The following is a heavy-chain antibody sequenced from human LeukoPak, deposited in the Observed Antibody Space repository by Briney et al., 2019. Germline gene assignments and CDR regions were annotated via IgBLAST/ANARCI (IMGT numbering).Heavy chain of an antibody. D-gene: IGHD1-26*01. J-gene: IGHJ4*02. CDR3: AKSIVGGLYYFDY. CDR1: GFTFSTFG. V-gene: IGHV3-30*18. Sequence: GGSLGPSCAAPGFTFSTFGWPWVRQPPGKGLGWGAVISYDGSNKYYADSVKGRFTISRVNSKNTLYLQMNSLRAEDTAVYYCAKSIVGGLYYFDYWGQGTLVTVSS. CDR2: ISYDGSNK.